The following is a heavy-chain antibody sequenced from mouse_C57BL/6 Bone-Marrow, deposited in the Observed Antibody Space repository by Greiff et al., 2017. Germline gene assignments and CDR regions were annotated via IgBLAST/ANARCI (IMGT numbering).Heavy chain of an antibody. CDR2: ISSGSSTI. J-gene: IGHJ3*01. Sequence: DVQLVESGGGLVKPGGSLKLSCAASGFTFSDYGMHWVRQAPEKGLEWVAFISSGSSTIYYADTVKGRFTISRDNAKNTLFLQMTSLRSEDTAMXYCARDCPWFAYWGQGTLVTVSA. CDR3: ARDCPWFAY. V-gene: IGHV5-17*01. CDR1: GFTFSDYG.